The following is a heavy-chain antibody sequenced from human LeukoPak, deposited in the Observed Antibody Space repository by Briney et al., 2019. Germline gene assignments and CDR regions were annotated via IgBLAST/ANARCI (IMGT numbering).Heavy chain of an antibody. Sequence: GGSLRLSCAASGFTFDDYAMHWVRQAPGKGLEWVSGISWNSGSIGYADSVKGRFTIPRDNAKNSLYLQMNSLRAEDTALYYCAKDLGYCSSTSCRGYAFDIWGQGTMVTVSS. V-gene: IGHV3-9*01. J-gene: IGHJ3*02. CDR3: AKDLGYCSSTSCRGYAFDI. CDR2: ISWNSGSI. D-gene: IGHD2-2*01. CDR1: GFTFDDYA.